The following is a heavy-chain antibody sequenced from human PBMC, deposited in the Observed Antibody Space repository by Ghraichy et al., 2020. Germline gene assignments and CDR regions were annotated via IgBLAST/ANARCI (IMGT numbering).Heavy chain of an antibody. CDR2: MKHNGAEK. Sequence: GGSLRLSCAASGFTFSTYWMSWVRQAPGKGLEWVANMKHNGAEKYSVDSVKGRFTISRDNAKNSLYLQMNSLRVEDTAVYYCARETGPSVCSETICYEPFDYYFDYWGQGTLVTVSS. CDR3: ARETGPSVCSETICYEPFDYYFDY. D-gene: IGHD2-2*01. V-gene: IGHV3-7*01. J-gene: IGHJ4*02. CDR1: GFTFSTYW.